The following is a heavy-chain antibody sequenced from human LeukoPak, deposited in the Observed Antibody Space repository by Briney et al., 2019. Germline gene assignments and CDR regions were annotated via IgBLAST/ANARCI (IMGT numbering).Heavy chain of an antibody. D-gene: IGHD3-22*01. CDR1: GGSISGYY. CDR2: IHSSGGT. J-gene: IGHJ4*02. Sequence: SETLSLSCTVSGGSISGYYWDWIRQPPGKGLEWIGYIHSSGGTHYRPSLESRVTMSVDTSKNQFSLKLTSVTAADTAVYYCARHHRSGSGGTYFDYWGQGTLVTVSS. V-gene: IGHV4-4*09. CDR3: ARHHRSGSGGTYFDY.